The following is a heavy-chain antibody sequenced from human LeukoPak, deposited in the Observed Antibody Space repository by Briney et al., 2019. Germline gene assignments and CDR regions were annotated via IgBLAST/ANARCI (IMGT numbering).Heavy chain of an antibody. D-gene: IGHD3-10*01. CDR3: ARDYGRSRDYGMDV. V-gene: IGHV3-74*01. CDR2: INADGSSA. Sequence: GGSLRLSCAASGFTLSNYWMHWVRQAPGKGLVWVSRINADGSSASYADSVKGRFTISRDNAKNTLYLQMNSLRAEDTAMYYCARDYGRSRDYGMDVWGQGATVTVSS. J-gene: IGHJ6*02. CDR1: GFTLSNYW.